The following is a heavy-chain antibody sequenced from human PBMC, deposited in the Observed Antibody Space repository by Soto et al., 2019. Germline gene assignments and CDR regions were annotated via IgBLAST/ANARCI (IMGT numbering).Heavy chain of an antibody. Sequence: SETLSLTCTVSGGSISSGGYYWSWIRQHPGKGLEWIGYIYYSGSTYYNPSLKSRVTISVDTSKNQFSLKLSSVTAADTAVYYCARFEGGSGWHPFGVDYWGQGTLVTVSS. CDR2: IYYSGST. V-gene: IGHV4-31*03. J-gene: IGHJ4*02. CDR1: GGSISSGGYY. CDR3: ARFEGGSGWHPFGVDY. D-gene: IGHD6-19*01.